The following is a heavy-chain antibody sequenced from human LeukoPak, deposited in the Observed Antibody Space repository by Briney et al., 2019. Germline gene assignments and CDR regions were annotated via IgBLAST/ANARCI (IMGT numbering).Heavy chain of an antibody. CDR1: GFTFSSYW. D-gene: IGHD2-2*01. Sequence: GGSLRLSCAASGFTFSSYWMIWVRQAPGKGLECVTNIKQDENEKDYVDSVKGRFTISRDNAKNSLYLQMNSVRAEDTAVYYCARDQFCSSTSCYLYYYYMDVWGKGTTVTVSS. V-gene: IGHV3-7*01. J-gene: IGHJ6*03. CDR2: IKQDENEK. CDR3: ARDQFCSSTSCYLYYYYMDV.